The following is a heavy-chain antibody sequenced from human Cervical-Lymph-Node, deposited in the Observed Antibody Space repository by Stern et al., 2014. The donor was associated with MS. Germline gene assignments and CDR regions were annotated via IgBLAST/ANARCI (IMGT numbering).Heavy chain of an antibody. D-gene: IGHD2-15*01. V-gene: IGHV3-30*18. CDR2: ISNDGNEK. CDR3: AKDRLFCSGGGCYAMDV. CDR1: GFALRSYG. Sequence: MQLVESGGGVVQPGRSLRLSCAASGFALRSYGMHWVRQAPGKGLEWGAVISNDGNEKYYADSVKGRFTISRDNSKNTLSLQMNSLKTEDTAVYYCAKDRLFCSGGGCYAMDVWGQGTTVTVSS. J-gene: IGHJ6*02.